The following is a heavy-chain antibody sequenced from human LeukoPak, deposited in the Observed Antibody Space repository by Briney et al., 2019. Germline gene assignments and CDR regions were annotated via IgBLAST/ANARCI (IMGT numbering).Heavy chain of an antibody. CDR3: AKGGLRFLGWGLDY. V-gene: IGHV3-30*02. J-gene: IGHJ4*02. CDR1: GFTFSNYG. Sequence: GGSLRLSCAASGFTFSNYGIHWVRQAPGKGLEWVAFIRSDGSNKYYGDSVRGRFTISRDNSKNTLYLQMNSLRAEDTAVYYCAKGGLRFLGWGLDYWGQGTLVTVSS. CDR2: IRSDGSNK. D-gene: IGHD3-3*01.